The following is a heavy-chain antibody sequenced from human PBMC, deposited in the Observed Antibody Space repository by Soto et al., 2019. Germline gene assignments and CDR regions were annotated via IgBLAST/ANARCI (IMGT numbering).Heavy chain of an antibody. Sequence: SETLSLTCTVSGGSVSSGSYYWSWIRQPPGKGLEWIGYIYYSGSTNYNPSLKSRVTISVDTSKNQFSLKLSSVTAADTAVYCCARGIEGWYQGRYYYGMDVWGQGTTVTVSS. CDR1: GGSVSSGSYY. V-gene: IGHV4-61*01. D-gene: IGHD6-19*01. CDR2: IYYSGST. CDR3: ARGIEGWYQGRYYYGMDV. J-gene: IGHJ6*02.